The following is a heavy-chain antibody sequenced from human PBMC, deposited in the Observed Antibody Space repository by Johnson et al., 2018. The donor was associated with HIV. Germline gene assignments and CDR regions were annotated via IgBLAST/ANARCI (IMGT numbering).Heavy chain of an antibody. CDR1: GFTFSSYG. V-gene: IGHV3-30*02. J-gene: IGHJ3*02. CDR2: IRYDGSNK. CDR3: AKGQTGYSSSWDSGGAFDI. Sequence: QVHLVESGGGVVQPGGSLRLSCAASGFTFSSYGMHWVRQAPGKGLEWVAFIRYDGSNKYYADSVKGRFTISRDNSKNTLYLQMNSLRAEDTAVYYCAKGQTGYSSSWDSGGAFDIWGQGTMVTVSS. D-gene: IGHD6-13*01.